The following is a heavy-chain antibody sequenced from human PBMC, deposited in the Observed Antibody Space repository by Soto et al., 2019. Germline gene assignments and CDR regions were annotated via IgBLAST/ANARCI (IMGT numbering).Heavy chain of an antibody. CDR3: VKYTVTEDLGES. CDR2: VSRAGTYT. CDR1: GFTFSSYA. J-gene: IGHJ5*02. D-gene: IGHD3-16*01. Sequence: EVQLLESGGDVVRPGGSLRLSCAASGFTFSSYAMGWVRQAPGKGLEWVAGVSRAGTYTFYADSVRGRFSISRDNSRDSVYLYMNDLRGDDTGVYFCVKYTVTEDLGESWGQGTLVSVSS. V-gene: IGHV3-23*01.